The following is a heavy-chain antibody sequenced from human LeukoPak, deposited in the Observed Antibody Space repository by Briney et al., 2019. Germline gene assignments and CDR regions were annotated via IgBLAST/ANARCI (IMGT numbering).Heavy chain of an antibody. Sequence: GRSLRLSCAASGFTFSNYEINWVRQAPGNGLEWVSYITTSGSTKYYADSVKGRFAISRDNAKNSVYLQMNSLRAEDTAVYYCARHIPKPTMVKRGSYYYMDFWGKGTTVTVSS. CDR3: ARHIPKPTMVKRGSYYYMDF. CDR2: ITTSGSTK. V-gene: IGHV3-48*03. D-gene: IGHD4-23*01. CDR1: GFTFSNYE. J-gene: IGHJ6*03.